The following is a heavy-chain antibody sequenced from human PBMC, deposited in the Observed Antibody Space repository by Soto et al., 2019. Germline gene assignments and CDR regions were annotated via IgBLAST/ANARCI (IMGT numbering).Heavy chain of an antibody. J-gene: IGHJ4*02. CDR2: INSDGSST. CDR1: GFTFSSYW. Sequence: EVQLVESGGGLVQPGGSLRLSCAASGFTFSSYWMHWVRRAPGKGLVWVSRINSDGSSTSYADSVKGRFTISRDNAKNTLYLQMNSLRAEDTAVYYCLVVAAATREDYWGQGTLVTVSS. CDR3: LVVAAATREDY. V-gene: IGHV3-74*01. D-gene: IGHD2-15*01.